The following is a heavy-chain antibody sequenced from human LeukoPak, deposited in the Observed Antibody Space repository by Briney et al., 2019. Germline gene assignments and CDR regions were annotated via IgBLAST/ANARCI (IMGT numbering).Heavy chain of an antibody. CDR3: ARGRRITMVRGVISFDY. V-gene: IGHV4-59*12. CDR1: GGSISSYY. Sequence: SETLSLTCTASGGSISSYYWSWIRQPPGKGLEWIGYIYYSGSTNYNPSLKSRVTISVDTSKNQFSLKLSSVTAADTAVYYCARGRRITMVRGVISFDYWGQGTLVTVSS. J-gene: IGHJ4*02. D-gene: IGHD3-10*01. CDR2: IYYSGST.